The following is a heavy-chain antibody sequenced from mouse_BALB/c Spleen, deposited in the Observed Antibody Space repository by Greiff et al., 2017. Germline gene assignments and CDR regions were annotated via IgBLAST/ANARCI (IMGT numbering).Heavy chain of an antibody. V-gene: IGHV1S81*02. CDR1: GYTFTSYW. CDR2: INPSNGRT. D-gene: IGHD4-1*01. CDR3: ARANWDNYYAMDY. Sequence: VQLQQPGAELVKPGASVKLSCKASGYTFTSYWMHWVKQRPGQGLEWIGEINPSNGRTNYNEKFKSKATLTVDKSSSTAYMQLSSLTSEDSAVYYCARANWDNYYAMDYWGQGTSVTVSS. J-gene: IGHJ4*01.